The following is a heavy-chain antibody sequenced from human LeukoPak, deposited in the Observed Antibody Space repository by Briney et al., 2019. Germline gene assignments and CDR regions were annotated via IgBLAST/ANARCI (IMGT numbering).Heavy chain of an antibody. CDR2: ISYTVTS. J-gene: IGHJ4*02. CDR1: GGSISTYY. CDR3: ASDGSSSFDY. V-gene: IGHV4-59*12. Sequence: SETLSLTCTVSGGSISTYYWSWIRQPPGKGLEWIGYISYTVTSNYNPSLKSRVTISVDTSKNQFSLKLSSVTAADTAVYYCASDGSSSFDYWGQGTLVTVSS. D-gene: IGHD6-6*01.